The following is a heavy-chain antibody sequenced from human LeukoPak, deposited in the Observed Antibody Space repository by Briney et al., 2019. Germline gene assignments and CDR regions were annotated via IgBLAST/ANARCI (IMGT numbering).Heavy chain of an antibody. CDR3: ARGRRDYWGFFDY. CDR2: IYTSGST. V-gene: IGHV4-4*09. D-gene: IGHD7-27*01. Sequence: PSETLSLTCTVSGGSISSYYWSWIRQPPGKGLEWIGYIYTSGSTNYNPSLKSRVTISVDTSKNQFSLKLSSVTAADTAVYYCARGRRDYWGFFDYWGQGTLVTVSS. J-gene: IGHJ4*02. CDR1: GGSISSYY.